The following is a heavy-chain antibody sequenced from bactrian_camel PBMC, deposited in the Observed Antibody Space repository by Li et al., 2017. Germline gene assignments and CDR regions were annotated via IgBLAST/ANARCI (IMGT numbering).Heavy chain of an antibody. Sequence: HVQLVESGGDSVQSGGSLKLSCSGPLASFRRTGWFRQAPGKGREVVATISGRGDVYYADSVKGRFTISRDDAKKSVFLQMNSLNPEDTAMYYCAADRLACLRDGPNHEYAHWGQGTQVTVS. V-gene: IGHV3S53*01. CDR3: AADRLACLRDGPNHEYAH. J-gene: IGHJ4*01. CDR2: ISGRGDV. CDR1: LASFRRT.